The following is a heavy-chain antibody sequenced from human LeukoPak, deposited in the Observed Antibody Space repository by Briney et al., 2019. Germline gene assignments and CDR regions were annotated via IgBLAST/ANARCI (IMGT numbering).Heavy chain of an antibody. CDR1: GYTFSRYG. D-gene: IGHD1-26*01. Sequence: GASVKVSCKTSGYTFSRYGFSWVRQAPGQGLEWIGWIGVFNGNRNYAKSVQGRITLTADTSTNTTYMELRSLTSDDTAVYFCRRDWDWHVQFWGQGTLITVSS. CDR3: RRDWDWHVQF. J-gene: IGHJ4*02. CDR2: IGVFNGNR. V-gene: IGHV1-18*01.